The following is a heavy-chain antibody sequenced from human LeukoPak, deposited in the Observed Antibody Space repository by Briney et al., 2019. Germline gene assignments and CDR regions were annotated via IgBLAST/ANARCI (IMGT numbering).Heavy chain of an antibody. V-gene: IGHV1-69*05. CDR1: GGTFSSYA. CDR2: VIPIFGTA. J-gene: IGHJ4*02. Sequence: ASVKVSCKAYGGTFSSYAISWVRQAPGQGLEWMGRVIPIFGTANYAQKFQGRVTITTDESTSTAYMELSSLRSEETAVYYCARDIFYGDYYFDYWGQGTLVTVSS. D-gene: IGHD4-17*01. CDR3: ARDIFYGDYYFDY.